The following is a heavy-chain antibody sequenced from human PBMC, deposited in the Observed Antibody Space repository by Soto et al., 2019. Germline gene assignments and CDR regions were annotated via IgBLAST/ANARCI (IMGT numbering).Heavy chain of an antibody. CDR1: GGSISSYY. D-gene: IGHD5-12*01. Sequence: PSETLSLTWTVFGGSISSYYWSWIRQPPGKGLEWIGYIYYSGSTNYNPSLKSRVTISVDTSKNQFSLKLSSVTAADTAVYYCAGRGYSGYDLSFDYWGQGTLVTVSS. J-gene: IGHJ4*02. CDR2: IYYSGST. V-gene: IGHV4-59*01. CDR3: AGRGYSGYDLSFDY.